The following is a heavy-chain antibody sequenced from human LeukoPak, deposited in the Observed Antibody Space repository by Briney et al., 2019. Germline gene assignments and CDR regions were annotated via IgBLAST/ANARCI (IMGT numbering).Heavy chain of an antibody. D-gene: IGHD2-2*01. V-gene: IGHV3-21*01. CDR2: ISSSSSYI. CDR3: ARDRKIVVVPAASYYYYGMDV. J-gene: IGHJ6*02. CDR1: GFTFSNYS. Sequence: PGGSLRLSCAASGFTFSNYSMNWVRQAPGKGLEWVSSISSSSSYIYYADSVKGRFTISRDNAKNSLYLQMNSLRAEDTAVYYCARDRKIVVVPAASYYYYGMDVWGQGTTVTVSS.